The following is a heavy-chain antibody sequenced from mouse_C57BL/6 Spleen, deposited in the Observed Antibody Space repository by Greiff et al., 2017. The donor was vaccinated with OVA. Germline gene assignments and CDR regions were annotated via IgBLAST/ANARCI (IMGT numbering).Heavy chain of an antibody. CDR1: GFTFSNYW. CDR3: TGNPLYYYGSSYAY. J-gene: IGHJ3*01. CDR2: IRLKSDNYAT. D-gene: IGHD1-1*01. V-gene: IGHV6-3*01. Sequence: EVQRVESGGGLVQPGGSMKLSCVASGFTFSNYWMNWVRQSPEKGLEWVAQIRLKSDNYATHYAESVKGRFTISRDDSKSSVYLQMNNLRAEDTGIYYCTGNPLYYYGSSYAYWGQGTLVTVSA.